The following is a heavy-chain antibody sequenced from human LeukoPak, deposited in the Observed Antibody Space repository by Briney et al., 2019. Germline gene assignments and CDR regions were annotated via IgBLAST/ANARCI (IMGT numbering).Heavy chain of an antibody. D-gene: IGHD3-3*01. CDR1: GGSFSGYY. CDR3: ARKAYDFWSGYYTTDFDY. CDR2: INHSGST. V-gene: IGHV4-34*01. J-gene: IGHJ4*02. Sequence: SETLSLTCAVYGGSFSGYYWSWIRQPPGKGLEWIGEINHSGSTNYNPSLKSRVTISVDTSKNQFSLKLSSVTAADTAVYYCARKAYDFWSGYYTTDFDYWGQGTLVTVSS.